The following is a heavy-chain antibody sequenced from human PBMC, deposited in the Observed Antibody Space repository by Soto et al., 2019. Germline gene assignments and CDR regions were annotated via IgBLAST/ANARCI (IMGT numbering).Heavy chain of an antibody. V-gene: IGHV4-59*12. Sequence: SETLSLTCTVSGGSISSYYWSWVRQPPGKGLEWIGYIYYTGSTYYNPSLKSRVTISVDTSKNQFSLKLSSVTAADTAVYYCARDQGWTTTKDYYYGMDVWGQGTTVTVSS. CDR3: ARDQGWTTTKDYYYGMDV. CDR1: GGSISSYY. CDR2: IYYTGST. D-gene: IGHD1-1*01. J-gene: IGHJ6*02.